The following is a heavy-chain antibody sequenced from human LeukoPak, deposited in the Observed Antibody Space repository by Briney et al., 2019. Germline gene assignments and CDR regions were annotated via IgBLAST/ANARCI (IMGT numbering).Heavy chain of an antibody. CDR2: IYSGGGT. CDR1: GFIVSDNY. Sequence: GGSLRLSCAASGFIVSDNYMSWVRQAPGKGLEWVSVIYSGGGTHHADSVKGRFTISRHNSKNTLFLQMNSLRPEDTAVYYCARDTGAYYGLDVWGQGTTVTVSS. V-gene: IGHV3-53*04. D-gene: IGHD1-14*01. CDR3: ARDTGAYYGLDV. J-gene: IGHJ6*02.